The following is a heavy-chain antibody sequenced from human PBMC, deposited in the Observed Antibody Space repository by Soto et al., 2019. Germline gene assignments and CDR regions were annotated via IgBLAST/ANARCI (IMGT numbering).Heavy chain of an antibody. J-gene: IGHJ4*02. D-gene: IGHD2-15*01. CDR3: ARDGGVAATLANYFDY. CDR2: ISRSSRYI. Sequence: EVQLVESGGGLVKPGGSLRLSCAASGFTFNSYSMNWVRQAPGKGLEWVSSISRSSRYIYYADSVKGRFTISRDNARNSVYLQMNSLRAEDTAVYYCARDGGVAATLANYFDYWGQGTLVTVSS. CDR1: GFTFNSYS. V-gene: IGHV3-21*01.